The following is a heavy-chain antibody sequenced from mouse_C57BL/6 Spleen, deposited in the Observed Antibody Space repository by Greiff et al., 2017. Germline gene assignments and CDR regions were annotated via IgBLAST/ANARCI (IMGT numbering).Heavy chain of an antibody. D-gene: IGHD1-1*01. Sequence: EVKLVESGGGLVKPGGSLKLSCAASGFTFSDYGMHWVRQAPEKGLEWVAYISSGSSTIYYADTVKGRFTISRDNAKNTLFLQMTSLRSEDTAMYYCATIYYYPFDYWGQGTTLTVSS. V-gene: IGHV5-17*01. CDR1: GFTFSDYG. CDR3: ATIYYYPFDY. J-gene: IGHJ2*01. CDR2: ISSGSSTI.